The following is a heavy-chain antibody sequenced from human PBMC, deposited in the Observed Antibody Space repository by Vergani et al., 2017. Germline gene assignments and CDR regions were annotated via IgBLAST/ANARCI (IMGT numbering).Heavy chain of an antibody. CDR2: IYYDGSKK. V-gene: IGHV3-33*01. CDR3: VSPRSGYDVEAVAGHVYYYYGMDV. J-gene: IGHJ6*02. CDR1: GFTFSTYA. D-gene: IGHD5-12*01. Sequence: QVQLVESGGGVVQPGRSLRLSCTSSGFTFSTYAMHWVRQAPGKGLEWVAIIYYDGSKKYYADSVKGRFTISRDNSRNTLDLLMSSLRAEDTAIYYRVSPRSGYDVEAVAGHVYYYYGMDVWGQGTTVTVSS.